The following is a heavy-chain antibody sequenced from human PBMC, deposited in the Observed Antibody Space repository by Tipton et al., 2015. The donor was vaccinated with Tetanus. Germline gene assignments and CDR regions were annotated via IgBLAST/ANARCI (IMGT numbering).Heavy chain of an antibody. D-gene: IGHD1-26*01. CDR1: GASINAGGYL. Sequence: TLSLTCTVSGASINAGGYLLTWVRQRPGKGLEWIGNIYYTALTSYTPSLNSRVTISVDTSKNHFSLNLTSVTAADTAVYFCARGLPREPFYLDYWGQGKQVTVSS. J-gene: IGHJ4*02. CDR2: IYYTALT. CDR3: ARGLPREPFYLDY. V-gene: IGHV4-31*03.